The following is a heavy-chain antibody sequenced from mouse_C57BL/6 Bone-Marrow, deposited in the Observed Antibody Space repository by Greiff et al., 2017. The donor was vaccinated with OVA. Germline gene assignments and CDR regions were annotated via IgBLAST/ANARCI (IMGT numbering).Heavy chain of an antibody. J-gene: IGHJ4*01. D-gene: IGHD2-5*01. CDR2: IWSDGST. CDR3: ARHGGYSNFYAMDY. Sequence: VMLVESGPGLVAPSQSLSITCTVSGFSLTSYGVHWVRQPPGKGLEWLVVIWSDGSTTYNSALKSRLSISKDNSKSQVFLKMNSLQTDDTAMYYCARHGGYSNFYAMDYWGQGTSVTVSS. V-gene: IGHV2-6-1*01. CDR1: GFSLTSYG.